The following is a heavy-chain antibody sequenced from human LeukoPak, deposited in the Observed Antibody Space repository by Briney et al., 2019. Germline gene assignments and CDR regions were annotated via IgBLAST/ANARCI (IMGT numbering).Heavy chain of an antibody. D-gene: IGHD4-23*01. J-gene: IGHJ6*02. CDR2: INPNSGGT. V-gene: IGHV1-2*06. Sequence: GASVKVSCKASGYTFTGYYMHWVRQAPGQGLEWMGRINPNSGGTNYAQKFQGRVTMTRDTSISTAYMELSRLRSDDTAVYYCASRGSYSVTTLVYYGMDVWGQGTTVTVSS. CDR3: ASRGSYSVTTLVYYGMDV. CDR1: GYTFTGYY.